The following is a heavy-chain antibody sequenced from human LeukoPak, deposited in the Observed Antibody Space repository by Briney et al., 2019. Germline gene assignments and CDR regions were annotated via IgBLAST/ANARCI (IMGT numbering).Heavy chain of an antibody. J-gene: IGHJ4*02. Sequence: ASVKVSCKASGYTFTGHYIHWVRQAPGQGLEWMGWMSPSTGVTHYLQNLEGRVSMTRDTSIDTAYMELSRLTSDDTAVYYCAKIKQQLVYFDYWGQGTLVTVSS. V-gene: IGHV1-2*02. CDR3: AKIKQQLVYFDY. D-gene: IGHD6-13*01. CDR2: MSPSTGVT. CDR1: GYTFTGHY.